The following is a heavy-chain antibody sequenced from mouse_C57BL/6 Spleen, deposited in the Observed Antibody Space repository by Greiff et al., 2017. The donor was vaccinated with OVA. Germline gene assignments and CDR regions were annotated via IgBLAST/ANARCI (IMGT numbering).Heavy chain of an antibody. D-gene: IGHD1-1*01. J-gene: IGHJ2*01. CDR1: GFTFSDYG. Sequence: DVKLVESGGGLVKPGGSLKLSCAASGFTFSDYGMHWVRQAPEKGLEWVAYISSGSSTIYYADTVKGRFTISRDNAKNTLFLQMTSLRSEDTAMYYWARKSYGSSPYFDYWGQGTTLTVSS. V-gene: IGHV5-17*01. CDR3: ARKSYGSSPYFDY. CDR2: ISSGSSTI.